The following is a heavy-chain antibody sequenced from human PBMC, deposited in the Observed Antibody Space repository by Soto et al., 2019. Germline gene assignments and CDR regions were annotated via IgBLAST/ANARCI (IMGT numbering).Heavy chain of an antibody. Sequence: SETLSLTCTVSGGSISSSSYYWGWIRQPPGKGLEWIGSIYYSGSTYYNPSLKSRVTISVDTSKNQFSLKLSSVTAADTAVYYCARHLTGYSSSWRSDYWGQGTLVTVSS. CDR1: GGSISSSSYY. V-gene: IGHV4-39*01. CDR3: ARHLTGYSSSWRSDY. J-gene: IGHJ4*02. CDR2: IYYSGST. D-gene: IGHD6-13*01.